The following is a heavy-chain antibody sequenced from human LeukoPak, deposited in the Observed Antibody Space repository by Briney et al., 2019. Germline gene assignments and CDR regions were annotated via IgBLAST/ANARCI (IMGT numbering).Heavy chain of an antibody. V-gene: IGHV4-34*01. Sequence: SETLSLTCTVSGGSISSYYWSWIRQPPGKGLEWIGEINHSGSTNYNPSLKSRVTISVDTSKNQFSLKLSSVTAADTAVYYCARGYRTYTPMTTVTPLDYWGQGTLVTVSS. J-gene: IGHJ4*02. D-gene: IGHD4-11*01. CDR3: ARGYRTYTPMTTVTPLDY. CDR2: INHSGST. CDR1: GGSISSYY.